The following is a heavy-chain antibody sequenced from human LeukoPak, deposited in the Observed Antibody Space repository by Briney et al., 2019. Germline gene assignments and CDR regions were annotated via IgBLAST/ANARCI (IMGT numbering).Heavy chain of an antibody. D-gene: IGHD5-12*01. CDR1: GFSFGDYS. CDR2: IRSKAYGGTT. J-gene: IGHJ4*02. Sequence: GGSLRLSCTSSGFSFGDYSMTWVRQAPGKGLEWVGFIRSKAYGGTTEYAASVKGRFTISRDDSKSIAYLQMNSLKTEDTAVYYCAGALRSMVATDWGQGTLVTVSS. V-gene: IGHV3-49*04. CDR3: AGALRSMVATD.